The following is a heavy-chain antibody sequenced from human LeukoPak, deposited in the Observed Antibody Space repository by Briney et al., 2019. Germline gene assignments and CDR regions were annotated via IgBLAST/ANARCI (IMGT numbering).Heavy chain of an antibody. J-gene: IGHJ5*01. CDR2: IYHSGT. V-gene: IGHV4-38-2*02. D-gene: IGHD2-21*01. CDR1: GYSISSGHY. CDR3: ARTSGGGGHDS. Sequence: PSETLSLTCTVSGYSISSGHYWAWIRQPPGKGLEWIGCIYHSGTYYKSSLTSRVTISMDTSKDQFFLKLSSVTAADSALYYCARTSGGGGHDSRGQGTLVTVSS.